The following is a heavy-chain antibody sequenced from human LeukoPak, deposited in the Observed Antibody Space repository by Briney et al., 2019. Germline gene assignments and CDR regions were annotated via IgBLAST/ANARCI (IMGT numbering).Heavy chain of an antibody. Sequence: GGSLRPSCAASEFTFSSHAMSWVRQAPGKGLEWVSTVFGSGASTYYAGSVKGRFTISRDNSKNTLYLQMNSLRAADTAVYYCAKSPFSHYYDSSGYFSLGGDSWGQGTLVTVSS. J-gene: IGHJ4*02. CDR3: AKSPFSHYYDSSGYFSLGGDS. CDR1: EFTFSSHA. CDR2: VFGSGAST. D-gene: IGHD3-22*01. V-gene: IGHV3-23*01.